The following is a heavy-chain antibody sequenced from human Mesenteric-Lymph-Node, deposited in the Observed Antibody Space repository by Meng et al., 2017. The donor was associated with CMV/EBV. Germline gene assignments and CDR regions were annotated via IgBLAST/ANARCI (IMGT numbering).Heavy chain of an antibody. J-gene: IGHJ4*02. Sequence: GGSLRLSCAASGFTVSDNYMSWVRQAPGKGLEWISGVFLAVTTYYADSFKGRFTTSRDDSKNTLYLQMNNLRLEDTAVYYCAKGLGKMMDYWGQGMSVTVSS. CDR2: VFLAVTT. D-gene: IGHD7-27*01. V-gene: IGHV3-66*02. CDR3: AKGLGKMMDY. CDR1: GFTVSDNY.